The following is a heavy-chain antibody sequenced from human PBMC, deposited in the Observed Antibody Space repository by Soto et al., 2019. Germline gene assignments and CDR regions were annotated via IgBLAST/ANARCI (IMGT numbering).Heavy chain of an antibody. D-gene: IGHD3-10*01. CDR1: GFTFNDYS. J-gene: IGHJ6*02. V-gene: IGHV3-21*01. Sequence: GGSLRLSCEASGFTFNDYSMDWVRQAPEKGLEWVSSISSSGTYIYYADSVKGRFAISRDNSNNVMYLQMDTLRAEDTAVYYCVRAGHVFDVHYYGMDLWGQGTXVTVSS. CDR3: VRAGHVFDVHYYGMDL. CDR2: ISSSGTYI.